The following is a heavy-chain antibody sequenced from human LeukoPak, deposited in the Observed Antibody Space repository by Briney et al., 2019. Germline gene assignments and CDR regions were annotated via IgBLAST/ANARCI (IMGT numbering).Heavy chain of an antibody. CDR1: GFTFSYYG. CDR2: ISPRGDIT. V-gene: IGHV3-23*01. J-gene: IGHJ4*02. D-gene: IGHD5-24*01. CDR3: AKDDAWLQFGE. Sequence: GGSLRLSCAASGFTFSYYGFHWVRQAPGKGLEWVSGISPRGDITYYADSVKGRFTISRDNSKNTLYLEVISLTVEDTAVYYCAKDDAWLQFGEWSQGTLVTVSS.